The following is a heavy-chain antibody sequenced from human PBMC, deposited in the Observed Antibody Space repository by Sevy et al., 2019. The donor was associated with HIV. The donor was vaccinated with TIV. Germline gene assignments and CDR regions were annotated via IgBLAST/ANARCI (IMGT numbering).Heavy chain of an antibody. Sequence: GGSLRLPCAASGFTFSDYYMSWIRQAPGKGLEWVSYISSSSSYTNYADSVKGRFTISRDNAKNSLYLQMNSLRAEDTAVYYCARDQCSSTSCYVALGYYYGMDVWGQGTTVTVSS. V-gene: IGHV3-11*06. J-gene: IGHJ6*02. D-gene: IGHD2-2*01. CDR1: GFTFSDYY. CDR2: ISSSSSYT. CDR3: ARDQCSSTSCYVALGYYYGMDV.